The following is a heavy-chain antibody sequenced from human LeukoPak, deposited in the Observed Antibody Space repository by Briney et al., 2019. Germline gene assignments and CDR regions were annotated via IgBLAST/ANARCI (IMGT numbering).Heavy chain of an antibody. J-gene: IGHJ4*02. CDR3: ARTLLDTAMVSGIDY. CDR1: GFTFSSYN. D-gene: IGHD5-18*01. CDR2: ISSSSSTI. Sequence: GGSLRLSCAASGFTFSSYNINWVRQAPGKGLEWVSYISSSSSTIYYADSVKGRFTISRDNAKNSLYLQMNSLRAEDTATYYCARTLLDTAMVSGIDYWGQGTLVTVSS. V-gene: IGHV3-48*01.